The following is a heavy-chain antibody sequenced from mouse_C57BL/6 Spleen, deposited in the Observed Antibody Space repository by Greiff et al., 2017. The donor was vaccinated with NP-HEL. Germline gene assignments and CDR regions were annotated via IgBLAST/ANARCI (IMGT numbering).Heavy chain of an antibody. Sequence: QVQLKQSGAELVRPGTSVKVSCKASGYAFTNYLIEWVKQRPGQGLEWIGVINPGSGGTNYNEKFKGKATLTADKSSSTAYMQLSSLTSEDSAVYFCARAGYYGSSYPFAYWGQGTLVTVSA. D-gene: IGHD1-1*01. CDR2: INPGSGGT. J-gene: IGHJ3*01. V-gene: IGHV1-54*01. CDR3: ARAGYYGSSYPFAY. CDR1: GYAFTNYL.